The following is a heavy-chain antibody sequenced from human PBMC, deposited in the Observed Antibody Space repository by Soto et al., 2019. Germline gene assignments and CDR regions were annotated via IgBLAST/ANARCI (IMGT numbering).Heavy chain of an antibody. CDR3: ARSVVLRYFDWWDY. V-gene: IGHV3-23*01. CDR1: GFTFSSYA. J-gene: IGHJ4*02. Sequence: EVQLLESGGGLVQPGGLVQPGGSLRVSCAATGFTFSSYAMNWVRQAPGKGLEWVSGLSGGGGSTYYADSVKGRFTISRDNSKNSLYLQMNSLRAEDTAVYYCARSVVLRYFDWWDYWGQGTLVTVSS. D-gene: IGHD3-9*01. CDR2: LSGGGGST.